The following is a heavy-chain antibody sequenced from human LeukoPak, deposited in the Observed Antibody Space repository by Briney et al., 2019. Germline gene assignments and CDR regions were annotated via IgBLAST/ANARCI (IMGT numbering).Heavy chain of an antibody. D-gene: IGHD2-15*01. Sequence: GGSLRLSCAASGFTFSSYAMHWVRQAPGKGLEWVAVISYDGSNKYYADSVKGRFTISRDNSKNTLYLQMNSLRAEDTAVYYCARGHQDAYYGMDVWGQGTTVTVSS. J-gene: IGHJ6*02. CDR3: ARGHQDAYYGMDV. CDR2: ISYDGSNK. V-gene: IGHV3-30*04. CDR1: GFTFSSYA.